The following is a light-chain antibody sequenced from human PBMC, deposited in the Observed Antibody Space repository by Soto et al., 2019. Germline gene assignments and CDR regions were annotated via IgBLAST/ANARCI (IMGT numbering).Light chain of an antibody. CDR2: DAS. CDR1: QGVRNY. Sequence: EIVLRQSPCTLSLSPGERATLSCRASQGVRNYLAWYQQKPGQAPRLLIYDASNRATGIPARFSGSGSGTDFTLTISSLEPEDFAFYYCQQRNNWPPTFGQGTKVDIK. CDR3: QQRNNWPPT. V-gene: IGKV3-11*01. J-gene: IGKJ1*01.